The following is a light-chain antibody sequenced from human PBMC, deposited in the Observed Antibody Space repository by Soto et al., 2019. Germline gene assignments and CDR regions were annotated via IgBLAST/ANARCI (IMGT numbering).Light chain of an antibody. J-gene: IGLJ1*01. CDR3: SSYAGSNNYV. Sequence: QSALTQPPSASGSPGQSVTISCTGTSSDVDGYNYVSWYQQHPGKAPELMIYEVTKRPSGVPDRFSGSKSGNTASLTVSGLQAEDEADYYCSSYAGSNNYVFGTGTKLTVL. CDR2: EVT. CDR1: SSDVDGYNY. V-gene: IGLV2-8*01.